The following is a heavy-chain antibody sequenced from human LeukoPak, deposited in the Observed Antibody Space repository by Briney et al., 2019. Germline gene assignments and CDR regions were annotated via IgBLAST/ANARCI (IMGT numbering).Heavy chain of an antibody. CDR1: GGSISSYY. Sequence: SETLSLTCTVSGGSISSYYWSWIRQPPGKGLEWIGCVSYSGNTNYNPSLKSRVTISVDTSKNQFSLRLSSVTAADTAVFYCARRVPYGSASYEFDTWGQGTLVTVSS. J-gene: IGHJ5*02. D-gene: IGHD3-10*01. CDR3: ARRVPYGSASYEFDT. V-gene: IGHV4-59*08. CDR2: VSYSGNT.